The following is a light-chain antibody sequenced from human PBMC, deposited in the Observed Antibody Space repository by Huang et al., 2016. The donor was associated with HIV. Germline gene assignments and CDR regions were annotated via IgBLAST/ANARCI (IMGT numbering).Light chain of an antibody. V-gene: IGKV4-1*01. CDR1: QSVLKTSNNKNC. CDR2: WAS. J-gene: IGKJ1*01. Sequence: DIVVTQSPASLALSLGGRAAINCTASQSVLKTSNNKNCLSWYQLKPGQPPKLLIYWASTMESGVPDRFSGSGSGTHFTLTIASLQAEDVAVYYCHQYYDTPQTFGQGTKVEVK. CDR3: HQYYDTPQT.